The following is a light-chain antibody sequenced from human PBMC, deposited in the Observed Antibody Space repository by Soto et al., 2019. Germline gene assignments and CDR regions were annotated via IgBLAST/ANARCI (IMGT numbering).Light chain of an antibody. V-gene: IGKV1-27*01. CDR2: DAS. J-gene: IGKJ1*01. Sequence: DIQMTQSPSSLSASLGDSVSITCRANQGIANNLAWYQQKPGKVPKLLIYDASALHSGAPSRFSGSGSETEFTLTISGLQPEDVATYYCQTYNTAPTWTFGQGTKVEIK. CDR3: QTYNTAPTWT. CDR1: QGIANN.